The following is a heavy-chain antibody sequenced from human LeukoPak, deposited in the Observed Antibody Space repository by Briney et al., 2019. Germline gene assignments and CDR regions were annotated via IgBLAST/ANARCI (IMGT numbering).Heavy chain of an antibody. J-gene: IGHJ5*02. CDR3: ARGQIAVATINWFDP. CDR2: IYYSGST. CDR1: GGSISSYY. D-gene: IGHD6-19*01. Sequence: PSETLSLTCTVSGGSISSYYWSWIRQPPGKGLEWIGYIYYSGSTNYNPSLKSRVTISVDTSKNQFSLKLSSVTAADTAVYYCARGQIAVATINWFDPWGQGTLVTVSS. V-gene: IGHV4-59*01.